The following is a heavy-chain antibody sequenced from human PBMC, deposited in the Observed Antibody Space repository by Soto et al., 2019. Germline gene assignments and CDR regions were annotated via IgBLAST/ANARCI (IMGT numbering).Heavy chain of an antibody. Sequence: QVQLVESGGGVVQPGRSLRLSCAASGFTFSSYGMHWVRQAPGKGLERVAVISYDGSNKYYADSVKGRFTISRDNSTNSLYLQMNSLRAEDTAVYYCAKDTQIWFSQTSWGFDYWCQGTLVTVSS. CDR3: AKDTQIWFSQTSWGFDY. CDR2: ISYDGSNK. V-gene: IGHV3-30*18. J-gene: IGHJ4*02. CDR1: GFTFSSYG. D-gene: IGHD5-18*01.